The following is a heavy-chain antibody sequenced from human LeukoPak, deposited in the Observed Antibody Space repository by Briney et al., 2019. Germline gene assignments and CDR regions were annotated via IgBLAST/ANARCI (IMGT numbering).Heavy chain of an antibody. CDR1: GFTFSDYW. V-gene: IGHV3-30-3*01. D-gene: IGHD2-2*01. CDR2: ISYDGSNK. Sequence: GGSLRLSCAVSGFTFSDYWIHWVRQAPGKGLEWVAVISYDGSNKYYADSVKGRFTISRDNSKNTLYLQMNSLRAEDTAVYYCARVPAASPYGMDVWGQGTTVTVSS. J-gene: IGHJ6*02. CDR3: ARVPAASPYGMDV.